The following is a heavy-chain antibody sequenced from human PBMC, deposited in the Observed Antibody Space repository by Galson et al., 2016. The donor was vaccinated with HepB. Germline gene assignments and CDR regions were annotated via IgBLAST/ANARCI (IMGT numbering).Heavy chain of an antibody. CDR2: ISSSSRYI. V-gene: IGHV3-21*01. CDR3: ARGGYSGFDWVRNWFDP. D-gene: IGHD5-12*01. J-gene: IGHJ5*02. CDR1: GFTFSSYS. Sequence: SLRLSCAASGFTFSSYSMHWVRQAPGKGLEWVSFISSSSRYIYYADSVKGRFTISRDNAKHSLYLQMNSLRAEDTAAYYGARGGYSGFDWVRNWFDPWGQGTLVTVSS.